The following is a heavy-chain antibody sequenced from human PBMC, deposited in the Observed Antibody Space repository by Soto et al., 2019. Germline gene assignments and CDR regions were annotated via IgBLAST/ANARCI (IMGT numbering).Heavy chain of an antibody. CDR2: IIPMTGTP. V-gene: IGHV1-69*01. Sequence: QVQLVQSGAEVKTPGSSVEVSCKASGGIFSSFSITWVRQVPGHGLEWMGGIIPMTGTPNYAEKFQGRLTLTADASTRTAYLVLSSLKSEDTAVCYCARGPIFPGATSWLDPWGQGTVVIVSS. CDR1: GGIFSSFS. J-gene: IGHJ5*02. D-gene: IGHD1-1*01. CDR3: ARGPIFPGATSWLDP.